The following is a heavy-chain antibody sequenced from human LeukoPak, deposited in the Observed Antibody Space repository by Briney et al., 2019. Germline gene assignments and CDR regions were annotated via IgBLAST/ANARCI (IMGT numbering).Heavy chain of an antibody. CDR3: AKARQYYYYGMDV. CDR2: VSDSGGST. D-gene: IGHD4-11*01. CDR1: GFTFTMFG. V-gene: IGHV3-23*01. Sequence: GGSLRLSCAASGFTFTMFGMNWVRQAPGKGLEWVSAVSDSGGSTYYADSVKGRFTISRDNSKNTLYLQMNSLRVEDTAVYYCAKARQYYYYGMDVWGQGTTVTVSS. J-gene: IGHJ6*02.